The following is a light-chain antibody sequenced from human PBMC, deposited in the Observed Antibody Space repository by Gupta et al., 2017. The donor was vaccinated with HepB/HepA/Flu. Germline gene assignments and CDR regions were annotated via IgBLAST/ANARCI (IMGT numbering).Light chain of an antibody. CDR2: KDS. J-gene: IGLJ2*01. CDR3: QSADSSGTYVV. Sequence: SYELTQPPPVSASPGQTARITCPGDALPKQYAYWYQQKPGQAPVLVIYKDSERPSGIPERFSGSSSGTTVTLTISGVQAEDEADYYCQSADSSGTYVVFGGGTKLTVL. V-gene: IGLV3-25*03. CDR1: ALPKQY.